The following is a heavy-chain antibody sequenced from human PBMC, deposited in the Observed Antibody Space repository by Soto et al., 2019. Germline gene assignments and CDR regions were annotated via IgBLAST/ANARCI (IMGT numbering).Heavy chain of an antibody. CDR2: IIPIFGTA. V-gene: IGHV1-69*05. D-gene: IGHD6-19*01. CDR1: GGTISSYA. CDR3: ARRQWLVGGYYYGMDV. Sequence: SVKVSCKACGGTISSYAISWVRQSPGKGLEWMGGIIPIFGTANYAQKFQGRVTITTDTSTSTAYMELRSLRSDDTAVYYCARRQWLVGGYYYGMDVWGQGTTVTVSS. J-gene: IGHJ6*02.